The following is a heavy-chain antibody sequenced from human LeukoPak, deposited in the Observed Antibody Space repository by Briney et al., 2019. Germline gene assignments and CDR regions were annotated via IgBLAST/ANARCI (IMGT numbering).Heavy chain of an antibody. D-gene: IGHD2-8*01. J-gene: IGHJ3*02. CDR3: ARTSRGYCTNGVCYGGSAFDI. CDR1: GGSISSYY. CDR2: IYYTGAT. Sequence: PSETLSLTCTVPGGSISSYYWSWIRLPPGKGLEWIGYIYYTGATYYNPSLKSRVTISLDTSKNQFSLKLSSVTAADTAVYYCARTSRGYCTNGVCYGGSAFDIWGQGTMVTVSS. V-gene: IGHV4-59*12.